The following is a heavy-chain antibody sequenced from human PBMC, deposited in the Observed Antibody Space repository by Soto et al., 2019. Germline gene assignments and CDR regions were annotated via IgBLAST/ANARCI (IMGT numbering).Heavy chain of an antibody. CDR3: ARADMALVWFDP. CDR1: GYTFTSYG. D-gene: IGHD5-18*01. V-gene: IGHV1-18*03. J-gene: IGHJ5*02. Sequence: QVQLVQSGAEVKKPGASVKVSCKASGYTFTSYGISWVRQAPGKGLEWMGWISAYNGNRNYAQKLQGRVTMTTDTSPSTAYMELRSLRSEDMGGYSCARADMALVWFDPWGQGPLVTVSS. CDR2: ISAYNGNR.